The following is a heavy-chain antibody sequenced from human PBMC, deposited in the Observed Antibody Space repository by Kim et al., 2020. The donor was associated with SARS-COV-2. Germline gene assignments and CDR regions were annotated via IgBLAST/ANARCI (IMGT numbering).Heavy chain of an antibody. Sequence: GGSLRLSCAASGFTFSSYGMHWVRQAPGKGLEWVAVISYDGSNKYYADSVKGRFTISRDNSKNTLYLQMNSLRAEDTAVYYCAKDYEYGGTFDYWGQGTLVTVSS. CDR2: ISYDGSNK. V-gene: IGHV3-30*18. CDR1: GFTFSSYG. CDR3: AKDYEYGGTFDY. J-gene: IGHJ4*02. D-gene: IGHD3-16*01.